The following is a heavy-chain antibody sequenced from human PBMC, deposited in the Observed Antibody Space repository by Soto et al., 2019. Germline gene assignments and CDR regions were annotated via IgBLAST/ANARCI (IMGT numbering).Heavy chain of an antibody. CDR3: SCYGSGSPY. V-gene: IGHV3-15*01. J-gene: IGHJ4*02. Sequence: EVQLVESGGGLVKPGGSLRLSCAASGFSFSYAWMSWVRQAPGKGLEWVGRIKRKTDGGTTDYAAPVKDRFTISRDDLKNTLYLQMDSLETEDTAVYYCSCYGSGSPYWGQGTLVTVSS. CDR2: IKRKTDGGTT. CDR1: GFSFSYAW. D-gene: IGHD3-10*01.